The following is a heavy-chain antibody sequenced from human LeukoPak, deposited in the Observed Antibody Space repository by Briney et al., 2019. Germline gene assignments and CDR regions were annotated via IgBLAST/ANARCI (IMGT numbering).Heavy chain of an antibody. Sequence: GGSLRLSCAASGFSFSRHGMHWVRQAPGKGLEWVAIIWYDGSNKYYADSVKGRFTISRDNSKNTVYLQMSSLRAEDTAVYYCVKGGGYSRSPLDYWGQGTLVTVSS. CDR2: IWYDGSNK. V-gene: IGHV3-30*02. CDR3: VKGGGYSRSPLDY. D-gene: IGHD6-13*01. J-gene: IGHJ4*02. CDR1: GFSFSRHG.